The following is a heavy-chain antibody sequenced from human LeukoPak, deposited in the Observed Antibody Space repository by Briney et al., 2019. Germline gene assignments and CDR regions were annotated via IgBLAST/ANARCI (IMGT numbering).Heavy chain of an antibody. Sequence: GASVKVSCKASGGTFSSYAISWVRQAPGQGLEWMGGIIPIFGTANYAQKFQGRVTITTDESTSTAYMELSSLRSEDTAVYYCARSGYCSSTSCSDYYYYYYMDVWGKGTTVTVSS. D-gene: IGHD2-2*01. CDR1: GGTFSSYA. CDR2: IIPIFGTA. CDR3: ARSGYCSSTSCSDYYYYYYMDV. J-gene: IGHJ6*03. V-gene: IGHV1-69*05.